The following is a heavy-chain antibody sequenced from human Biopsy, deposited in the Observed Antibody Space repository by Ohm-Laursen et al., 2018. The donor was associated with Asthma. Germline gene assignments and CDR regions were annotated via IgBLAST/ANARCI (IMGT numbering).Heavy chain of an antibody. Sequence: GSSVKVSCKSLGGTFNTYVIGWVRQAPGQGLEWMGGINSVFGTTTYPQKFQDRVTITADDSTSTAYMELSSLRSEDTAVYYCARKAGSCISRTCYSLDFWGRGTLVTVSS. V-gene: IGHV1-69*01. CDR1: GGTFNTYV. CDR2: INSVFGTT. CDR3: ARKAGSCISRTCYSLDF. J-gene: IGHJ4*02. D-gene: IGHD2-2*01.